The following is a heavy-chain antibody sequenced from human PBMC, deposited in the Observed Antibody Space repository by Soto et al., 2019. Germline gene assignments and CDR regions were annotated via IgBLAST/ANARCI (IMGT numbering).Heavy chain of an antibody. V-gene: IGHV1-69*12. CDR2: IIPIFGTA. CDR1: GGTFSSYA. J-gene: IGHJ3*02. D-gene: IGHD3-16*01. Sequence: QVQLVQSGAEVKKPGSSVKVSCKASGGTFSSYAISWVRQAPGQGLEWMGGIIPIFGTANYAQKFQGRVTITADESTSTAYMELSSLRSEDTAVYYSARSHLHQGGVRDAFDIWGQGTMVTVSS. CDR3: ARSHLHQGGVRDAFDI.